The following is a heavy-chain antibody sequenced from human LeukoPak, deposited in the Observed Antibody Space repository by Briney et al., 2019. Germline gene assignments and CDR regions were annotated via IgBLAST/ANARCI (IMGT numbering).Heavy chain of an antibody. V-gene: IGHV4-59*08. Sequence: PSETLSLTCTVSGASISSDYWSWIRQPPGKGLEWIGYIYYSGSTNYNPSLKSRATISVDTSKKQFSLKLSSVTAADTAVYYCARRSLVRTVGYYYGMDVWGQGTTVTVSS. J-gene: IGHJ6*02. CDR3: ARRSLVRTVGYYYGMDV. D-gene: IGHD1-26*01. CDR2: IYYSGST. CDR1: GASISSDY.